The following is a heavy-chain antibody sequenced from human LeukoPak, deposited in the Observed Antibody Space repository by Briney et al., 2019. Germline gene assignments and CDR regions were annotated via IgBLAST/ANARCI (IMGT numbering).Heavy chain of an antibody. CDR1: GYTFTSYG. J-gene: IGHJ6*03. Sequence: ASVKVSCKAFGYTFTSYGISWVRQAPGQGLEWMGWISAYNGNTNYAQKLQGRVTMTTDTSTSTAYMELRSLRSDDTAVYYCARVSSGYGSGSFYYYYYMDVWGKGTTVTVSS. D-gene: IGHD3-10*01. CDR3: ARVSSGYGSGSFYYYYYMDV. CDR2: ISAYNGNT. V-gene: IGHV1-18*01.